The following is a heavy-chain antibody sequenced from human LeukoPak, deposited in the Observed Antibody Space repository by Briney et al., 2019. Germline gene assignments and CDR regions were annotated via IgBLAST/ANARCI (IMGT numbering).Heavy chain of an antibody. V-gene: IGHV3-11*06. CDR1: GFTFSDYF. CDR3: ARSGREATEIDY. Sequence: GGSLRLSCAASGFTFSDYFMSWVRQAPGKGLEWLSYINGRGTYIDYAESLRGRITISRDNAQNSLYLQMNSLRVEDTAVYYCARSGREATEIDYWGRGTLVTVSS. J-gene: IGHJ4*02. CDR2: INGRGTYI. D-gene: IGHD1-1*01.